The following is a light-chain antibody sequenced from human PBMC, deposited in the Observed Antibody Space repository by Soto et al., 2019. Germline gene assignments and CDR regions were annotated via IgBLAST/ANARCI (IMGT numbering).Light chain of an antibody. CDR3: HQYNDWPLT. CDR1: QIISRT. Sequence: MVLTQSPATLSLSPGEGLTLSCRASQIISRTLAWYQQRPGQAPRLLIYGASSRATGVPARFSGSGSGTEFTLTIRSLQSEDFAVYYCHQYNDWPLTFGGGTKVAI. V-gene: IGKV3-15*01. CDR2: GAS. J-gene: IGKJ4*01.